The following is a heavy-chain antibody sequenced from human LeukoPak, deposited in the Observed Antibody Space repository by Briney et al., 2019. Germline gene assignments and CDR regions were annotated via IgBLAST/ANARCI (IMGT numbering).Heavy chain of an antibody. V-gene: IGHV1-69*13. Sequence: ASVKVSCKASGGTFSSYAISWVRQAPGQGLEWMGGIIPIFGTANYAQKFQGRVTITADESTSTAYMELSSLRSEDTAVYYCARDNPHYGGNVEDVWGQGTTVTVSS. CDR2: IIPIFGTA. D-gene: IGHD4-23*01. J-gene: IGHJ6*02. CDR1: GGTFSSYA. CDR3: ARDNPHYGGNVEDV.